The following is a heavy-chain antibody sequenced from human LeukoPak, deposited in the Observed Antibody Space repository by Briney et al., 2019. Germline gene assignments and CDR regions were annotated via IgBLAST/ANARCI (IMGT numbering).Heavy chain of an antibody. J-gene: IGHJ4*02. CDR1: GGSISSYY. CDR3: ASSIVVVPAGTFEVSFFDY. CDR2: IYYSGST. D-gene: IGHD2-2*01. Sequence: SETLSLTCTVSGGSISSYYWSWIRQPPGKGLEWIGYIYYSGSTNYNPSLKSRVTISVDTSKNQFSPKLSSVTAADTAVYYCASSIVVVPAGTFEVSFFDYWGQGTLVTVSS. V-gene: IGHV4-59*08.